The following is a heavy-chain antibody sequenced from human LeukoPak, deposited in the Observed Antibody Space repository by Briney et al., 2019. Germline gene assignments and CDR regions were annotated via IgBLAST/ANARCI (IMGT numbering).Heavy chain of an antibody. CDR2: IIPIFGTA. CDR1: GGTFSSYA. D-gene: IGHD3-9*01. V-gene: IGHV1-69*06. Sequence: ASVKVSCKASGGTFSSYAISWVRQAPGQGLEWMGGIIPIFGTANYAQKFQGRVTITADKSTSTAYMELSSLRSEDTAVYYCASSSHILTGYYTYWGQGTLVTVSS. J-gene: IGHJ4*02. CDR3: ASSSHILTGYYTY.